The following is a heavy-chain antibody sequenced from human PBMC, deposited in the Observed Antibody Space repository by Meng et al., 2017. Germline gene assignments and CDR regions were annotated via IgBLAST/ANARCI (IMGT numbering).Heavy chain of an antibody. D-gene: IGHD1-26*01. CDR1: GGTFSSYA. J-gene: IGHJ4*02. CDR2: IIPIVGTA. V-gene: IGHV1-69*06. Sequence: VQLVRVGAGVSRPGSPVKGSAKASGGTFSSYAISWVRQAPGQGLEWMGGIIPIVGTANSAQKFQGRVTITADKSTSTAYMELSSLRSEDTAVYYCARDGVGATEGYFDYWGQGTLVTVSS. CDR3: ARDGVGATEGYFDY.